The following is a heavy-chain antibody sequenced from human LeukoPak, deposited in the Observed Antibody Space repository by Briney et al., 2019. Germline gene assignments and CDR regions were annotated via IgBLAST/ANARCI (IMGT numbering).Heavy chain of an antibody. V-gene: IGHV4-34*01. Sequence: SETLSLTCAVYGGSFSGYYWSWIRQPPGKGLEWIGEINHSGSTNYNPSLKSRVTISVDTSKNQFSLKLSCVTAADTAVYYCASTRRYTGTIFDYWGQGTLVTVSS. D-gene: IGHD2-2*02. J-gene: IGHJ4*02. CDR2: INHSGST. CDR1: GGSFSGYY. CDR3: ASTRRYTGTIFDY.